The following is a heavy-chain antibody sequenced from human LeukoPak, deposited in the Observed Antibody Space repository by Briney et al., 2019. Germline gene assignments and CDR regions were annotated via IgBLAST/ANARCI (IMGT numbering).Heavy chain of an antibody. Sequence: ASVKVSCKASGYTFTDYYMHWVRQAPGQGLEWMGWINPNSGGTNYAQKFQGRVTMTRDTSISTAYMELSRLRSDDTAVYYCARGDLSIAAAGTDEDDYWGQGTLVTVSS. CDR2: INPNSGGT. J-gene: IGHJ4*02. D-gene: IGHD6-13*01. CDR3: ARGDLSIAAAGTDEDDY. V-gene: IGHV1-2*02. CDR1: GYTFTDYY.